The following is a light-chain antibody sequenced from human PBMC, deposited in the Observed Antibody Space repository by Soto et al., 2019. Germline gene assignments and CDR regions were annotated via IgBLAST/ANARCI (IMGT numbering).Light chain of an antibody. CDR3: SSYTGSSTYV. CDR1: SSDVGGYNY. J-gene: IGLJ1*01. CDR2: DVS. Sequence: QSVLTQPASVSGSPGQSITISCTGTSSDVGGYNYVPWYQQHPGKAPKLMIYDVSNRPSGISNRFSGSKSGNTASLTISGLQAENEADYYCSSYTGSSTYVFGTGTKSPA. V-gene: IGLV2-14*01.